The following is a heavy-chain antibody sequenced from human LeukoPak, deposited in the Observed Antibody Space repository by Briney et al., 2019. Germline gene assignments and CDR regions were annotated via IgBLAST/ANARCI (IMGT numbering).Heavy chain of an antibody. CDR2: IYYSGST. V-gene: IGHV4-59*12. D-gene: IGHD3-9*01. J-gene: IGHJ4*02. CDR1: GGSISSYY. CDR3: ARGNYDILTGYTSHHSYYFDY. Sequence: SETLSLTCTVSGGSISSYYWSWIRQPPGKGLEWIGYIYYSGSTNYNPSLKSRVTISVDTSKNQFSLKLSSVTAEDTAVYYCARGNYDILTGYTSHHSYYFDYWGQGTLVIVSS.